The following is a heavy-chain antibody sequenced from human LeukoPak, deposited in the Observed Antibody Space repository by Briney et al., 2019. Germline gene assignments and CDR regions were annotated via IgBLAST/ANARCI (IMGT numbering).Heavy chain of an antibody. V-gene: IGHV3-48*02. CDR2: ISSTSSIR. Sequence: GGSLRLSCAASGFTFSSYTMNWVRQAPGKGLEWVSYISSTSSIRHFADSVKGRFTISRDNAKNSLYLQMNSLRDEDTAVYYCARGTSGYPSFYFDLWGHGTLVTVPS. CDR1: GFTFSSYT. CDR3: ARGTSGYPSFYFDL. D-gene: IGHD3-22*01. J-gene: IGHJ2*01.